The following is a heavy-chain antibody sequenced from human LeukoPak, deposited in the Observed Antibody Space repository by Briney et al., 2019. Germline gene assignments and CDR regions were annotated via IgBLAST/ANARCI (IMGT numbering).Heavy chain of an antibody. CDR2: IYSGGST. Sequence: GGSLRLSCAASGFTVSSNYMSWVRQAPGKGLEWVSVIYSGGSTYYADSVKGRFTISRDNSKNTLYLQMNSLRAEDTAVYYCAKLPVAATLIDYWGQGTLVTVSS. CDR1: GFTVSSNY. V-gene: IGHV3-53*01. CDR3: AKLPVAATLIDY. D-gene: IGHD2-15*01. J-gene: IGHJ4*02.